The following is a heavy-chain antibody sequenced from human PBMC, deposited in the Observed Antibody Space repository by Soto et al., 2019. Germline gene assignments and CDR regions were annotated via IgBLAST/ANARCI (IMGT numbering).Heavy chain of an antibody. D-gene: IGHD2-15*01. V-gene: IGHV3-30*18. CDR3: AKAPAAY. Sequence: GGSLRLSCAASGFTFSSYGMHWVRQAPGKGLEWVAVISYDGSNKYYADSVKGRFTISRDNSKNTLYLQMNSLRAEDTAAYYCAKAPAAYWGQGTLVTVSS. CDR2: ISYDGSNK. CDR1: GFTFSSYG. J-gene: IGHJ4*02.